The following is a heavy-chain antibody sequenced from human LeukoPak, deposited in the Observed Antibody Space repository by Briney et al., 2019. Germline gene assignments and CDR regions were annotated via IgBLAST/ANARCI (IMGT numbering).Heavy chain of an antibody. CDR3: AKSATTKGKTYFDY. V-gene: IGHV4-59*12. CDR1: GGSISSYY. CDR2: IYYSGST. Sequence: SETLSLTCTVSGGSISSYYWSWIRQPPGKGLEWIGYIYYSGSTNYNPSLKSRVTISVDTSKNQFSLRLSSVTAADTAVYYCAKSATTKGKTYFDYWGQGTLVTVSS. D-gene: IGHD4-11*01. J-gene: IGHJ4*02.